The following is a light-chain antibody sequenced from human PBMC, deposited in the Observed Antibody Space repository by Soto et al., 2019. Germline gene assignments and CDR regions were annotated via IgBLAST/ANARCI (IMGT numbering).Light chain of an antibody. J-gene: IGLJ2*01. CDR1: SSDVGSYKF. CDR2: EVN. CDR3: SSYAGRNTLL. V-gene: IGLV2-8*01. Sequence: QSALTQPPSASGSPGQSVTISCTGTSSDVGSYKFVSWYQRHPGRAPTLIIYEVNKRPSGVPDRFSGSKSGNAASLTVSGLQSEDEADYYCSSYAGRNTLLFGGGTKLTVL.